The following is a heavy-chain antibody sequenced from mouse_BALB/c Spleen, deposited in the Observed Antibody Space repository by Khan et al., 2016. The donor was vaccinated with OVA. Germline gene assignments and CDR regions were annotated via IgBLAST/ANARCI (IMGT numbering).Heavy chain of an antibody. CDR2: INPSTDYT. CDR3: VTHGSSSAWFTY. D-gene: IGHD1-1*01. Sequence: QVQLKESGAELARPGASVKMSCKASGYTFTSYWMHWVKQRPGQGLEWIGYINPSTDYTYYNQNFKDKATLTADKSSNTAYMQLTSLTSEDSAVYYGVTHGSSSAWFTYWGQGTLVTVSA. CDR1: GYTFTSYW. V-gene: IGHV1-4*01. J-gene: IGHJ3*01.